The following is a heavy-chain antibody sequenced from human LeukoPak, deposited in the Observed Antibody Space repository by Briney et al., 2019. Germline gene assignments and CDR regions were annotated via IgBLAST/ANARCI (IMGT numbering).Heavy chain of an antibody. D-gene: IGHD2-2*01. V-gene: IGHV1-2*02. Sequence: ASVKVSCKASGYTFTGYYMHWVRQAPGQGLEWMGWINPNSGGTNYAQKFQGRVTMTRDTSVSTAYMELSRLRSDDTAVYYCASLGGSPCSSTSCYLFDYWGQGTLVTVSS. CDR2: INPNSGGT. CDR1: GYTFTGYY. J-gene: IGHJ4*02. CDR3: ASLGGSPCSSTSCYLFDY.